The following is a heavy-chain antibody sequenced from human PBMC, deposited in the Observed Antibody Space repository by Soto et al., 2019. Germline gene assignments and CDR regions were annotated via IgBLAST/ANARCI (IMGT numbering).Heavy chain of an antibody. CDR3: ARMAAGSSWYGNAFDI. CDR1: GFSLSNARMG. Sequence: QVTLKESGPVLVKPTETLTLTCTVSGFSLSNARMGVSWIRQPPGKALEWLAHIFSNDEKSYSTSLRTRLIISKDTSKSHVVLTVTNMDPVDTATYYCARMAAGSSWYGNAFDIWGQGTMVTVSS. D-gene: IGHD6-13*01. J-gene: IGHJ3*02. CDR2: IFSNDEK. V-gene: IGHV2-26*01.